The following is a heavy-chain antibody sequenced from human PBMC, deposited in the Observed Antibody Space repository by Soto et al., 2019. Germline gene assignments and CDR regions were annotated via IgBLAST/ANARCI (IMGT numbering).Heavy chain of an antibody. D-gene: IGHD6-13*01. Sequence: SETLSLTCAVYGGSFSGYYWSWIRQPPGKGLEWIGEINHSGSTNYNPSLKSRVTISVDTSKNQFSLKLSSVTAADTAVYYCARGGAAAAIYYYYYYGMDVWGQGTTVTVSS. J-gene: IGHJ6*02. CDR1: GGSFSGYY. CDR3: ARGGAAAAIYYYYYYGMDV. CDR2: INHSGST. V-gene: IGHV4-34*01.